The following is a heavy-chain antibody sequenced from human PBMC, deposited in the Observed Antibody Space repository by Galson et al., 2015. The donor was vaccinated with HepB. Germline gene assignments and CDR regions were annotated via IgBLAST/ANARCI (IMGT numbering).Heavy chain of an antibody. D-gene: IGHD3-16*01. CDR1: GFTFSSYG. CDR3: AREGYDYIWGMGSLYYFDY. V-gene: IGHV3-33*01. J-gene: IGHJ4*02. CDR2: IWYDGSNK. Sequence: SLRLSCAASGFTFSSYGMHWVRQAPGKGLEWVAVIWYDGSNKYYADSVKGRFTISRDNSKNTLYLQMNSLRAEDTAVYYCAREGYDYIWGMGSLYYFDYWGQGTLVTVSS.